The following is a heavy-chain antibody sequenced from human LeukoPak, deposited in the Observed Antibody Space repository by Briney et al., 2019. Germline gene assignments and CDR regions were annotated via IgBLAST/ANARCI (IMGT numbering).Heavy chain of an antibody. D-gene: IGHD2-2*01. CDR1: GYTFTSYG. Sequence: ASVKVSCKASGYTFTSYGISWVRQAPGQGLEWMGWISAYNGNTNYVQKLQGRVTMTTDTSTSTAYMELRSLRSDDTAVYYCARDNIVVVPAAISDYWGQGTLVTVSS. CDR2: ISAYNGNT. CDR3: ARDNIVVVPAAISDY. J-gene: IGHJ4*02. V-gene: IGHV1-18*01.